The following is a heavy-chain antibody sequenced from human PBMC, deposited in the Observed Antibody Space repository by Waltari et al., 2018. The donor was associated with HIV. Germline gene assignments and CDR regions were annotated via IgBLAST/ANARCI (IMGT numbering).Heavy chain of an antibody. D-gene: IGHD1-1*01. Sequence: EVRLVESGGGLVQPGGSLRLSCAVPGFNFNNYWMTWVRQAPGKGRRWVANIKQDGSQKHYVDTAKGRLTISRDNAKNSVFLQMNDLREDDTATYYCTKGTTHDNWGQGTLVTVSS. CDR1: GFNFNNYW. V-gene: IGHV3-7*01. CDR2: IKQDGSQK. CDR3: TKGTTHDN. J-gene: IGHJ4*02.